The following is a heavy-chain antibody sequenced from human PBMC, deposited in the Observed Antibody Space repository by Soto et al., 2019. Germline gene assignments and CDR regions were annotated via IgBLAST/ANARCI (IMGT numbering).Heavy chain of an antibody. CDR2: ISPYTGNT. J-gene: IGHJ6*02. CDR1: GYIFVNYG. V-gene: IGHV1-18*01. CDR3: VMVDNYVTPTPQDV. Sequence: QVQLVQSGDDVKKPGASVKVSCKASGYIFVNYGIAWVRQAPGQGLEWMGWISPYTGNTHSATKIQGRLTMTTDTSPSTAYMDLGSLTSEDTAVYYCVMVDNYVTPTPQDVWGQGTTVTVSS. D-gene: IGHD3-16*01.